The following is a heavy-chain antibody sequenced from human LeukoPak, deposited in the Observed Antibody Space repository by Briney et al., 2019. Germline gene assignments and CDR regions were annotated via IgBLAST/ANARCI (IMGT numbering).Heavy chain of an antibody. J-gene: IGHJ4*02. V-gene: IGHV4-59*01. CDR3: ARDSGPFDY. Sequence: NPSETLSLTCTVSGGSISSYYWSWIRQPPGKGLEWIGYIFYSGSTNYNPSLKSRVTMSVDTSKNQFSLKLSSVTAADTAVYYCARDSGPFDYWGQGTLVTVSS. D-gene: IGHD1-1*01. CDR2: IFYSGST. CDR1: GGSISSYY.